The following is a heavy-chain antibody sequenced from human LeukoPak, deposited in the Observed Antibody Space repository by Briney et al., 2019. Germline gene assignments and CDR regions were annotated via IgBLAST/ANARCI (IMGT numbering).Heavy chain of an antibody. V-gene: IGHV1-2*02. Sequence: GASVKVSCKASGYTFTGYYMHWVRQAPGQGLEWMGWINPNSGGTNYAQKFQGRVTMTRDTSISTAYMELSRLRSDDTAVYYCARDRKDPMVRGVIIHRVPMDVWGQGTTVTVSS. CDR3: ARDRKDPMVRGVIIHRVPMDV. D-gene: IGHD3-10*01. CDR1: GYTFTGYY. J-gene: IGHJ6*02. CDR2: INPNSGGT.